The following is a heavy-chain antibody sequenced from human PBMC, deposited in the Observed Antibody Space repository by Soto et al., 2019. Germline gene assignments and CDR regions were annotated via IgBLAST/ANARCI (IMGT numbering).Heavy chain of an antibody. Sequence: SVKVSCKASGVIFSSYAVSWVRQVPGQGLEWMGGIIPIFATPKYGQKFQDRVTISADESTSTAYMELISLTSDDTAVYYCARARYGDFVTWFDSWGEGTPVTVCS. J-gene: IGHJ5*01. CDR2: IIPIFATP. CDR3: ARARYGDFVTWFDS. CDR1: GVIFSSYA. V-gene: IGHV1-69*13. D-gene: IGHD4-17*01.